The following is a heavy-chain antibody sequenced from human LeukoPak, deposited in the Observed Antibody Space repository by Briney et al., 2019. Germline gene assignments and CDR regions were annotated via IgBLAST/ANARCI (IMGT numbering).Heavy chain of an antibody. V-gene: IGHV4-61*05. CDR2: IYYRGST. CDR1: GGSISSSSYY. Sequence: SETLSLTCTVSGGSISSSSYYWSWIRQPPGKGLEWIGYIYYRGSTNYNPSLKSRVTISVDTSKNQFSLKLSSVTAADTAVYYCARGSSGWPYYFDYWGQGTLVTVSS. D-gene: IGHD6-19*01. CDR3: ARGSSGWPYYFDY. J-gene: IGHJ4*02.